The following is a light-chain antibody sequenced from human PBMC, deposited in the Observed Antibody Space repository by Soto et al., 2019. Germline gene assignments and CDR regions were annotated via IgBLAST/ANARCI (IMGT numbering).Light chain of an antibody. CDR2: GAY. Sequence: DIPMTQSPSSLSASLGDRVTVTCRASQSISTYLNWFQQRPGKAPKLLIYGAYTLQDGVPSRFSGSGSETEFTLTISSLPPEDFATYYCQQSFGAPRTFGQGTRVDIK. CDR3: QQSFGAPRT. J-gene: IGKJ1*01. CDR1: QSISTY. V-gene: IGKV1-39*01.